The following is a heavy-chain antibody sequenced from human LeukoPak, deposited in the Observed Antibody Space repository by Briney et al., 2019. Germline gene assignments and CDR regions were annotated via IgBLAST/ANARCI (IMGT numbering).Heavy chain of an antibody. J-gene: IGHJ4*02. V-gene: IGHV3-30*01. CDR3: ARSLSGSCYSGNDY. CDR1: GFTFSSYA. CDR2: ISYDGSNK. Sequence: GGSLRLSYAASGFTFSSYAMHWVRQAPGKGLEWVAVISYDGSNKYYADSVKGRFTISRDNSKNTLYLQMNSLRAEDTAVYYCARSLSGSCYSGNDYWGQGTLVTVSS. D-gene: IGHD2-15*01.